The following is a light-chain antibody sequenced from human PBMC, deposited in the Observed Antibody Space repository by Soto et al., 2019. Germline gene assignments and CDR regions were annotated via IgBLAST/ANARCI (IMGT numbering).Light chain of an antibody. J-gene: IGLJ2*01. Sequence: QSALTQPASVSGSPGQSITISCTGTSSDVGGYNYVSWYQQHPGKAPKLMIYDVSNRPSGVSNRFSGSKSGNTASLTISGLQAEDEADYYCASWDDDLNGLLFGGGTKLTVL. CDR3: ASWDDDLNGLL. V-gene: IGLV2-14*01. CDR2: DVS. CDR1: SSDVGGYNY.